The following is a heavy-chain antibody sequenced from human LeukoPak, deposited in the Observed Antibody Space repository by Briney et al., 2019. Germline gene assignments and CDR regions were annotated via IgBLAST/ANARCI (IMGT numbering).Heavy chain of an antibody. CDR1: GYSFTSYW. V-gene: IGHV5-51*01. J-gene: IGHJ4*02. Sequence: GESLKISCKGSGYSFTSYWIGWVRQMPGKGLEWMGIIYPGYSDTRYSPSFQGQVPISADKSISTAYLQWSSLKASDTAMYYCARLSAVYYDILTGQFDYWGQGTLVTVSS. CDR2: IYPGYSDT. CDR3: ARLSAVYYDILTGQFDY. D-gene: IGHD3-9*01.